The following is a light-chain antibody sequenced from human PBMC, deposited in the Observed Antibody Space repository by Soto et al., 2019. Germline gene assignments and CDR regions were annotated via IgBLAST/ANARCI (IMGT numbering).Light chain of an antibody. CDR2: DVS. Sequence: QSALTQPASVSGSPGQSITISCTGTTSDVGRYNYVSWYQQHPGKAPKLIIYDVSHRPSGVSNRFSGSKSGNTASLTISGLQAEDEADYYCNSYTSSSTYVFGTGTKVTVL. J-gene: IGLJ1*01. CDR3: NSYTSSSTYV. CDR1: TSDVGRYNY. V-gene: IGLV2-14*01.